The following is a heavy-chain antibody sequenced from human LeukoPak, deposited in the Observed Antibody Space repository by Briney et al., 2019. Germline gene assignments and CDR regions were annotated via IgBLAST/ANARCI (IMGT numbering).Heavy chain of an antibody. D-gene: IGHD2-15*01. Sequence: GGSLRLSCVASGFIFSSNWMSWVRQAPGKGLEWVGNIQPDGSEQYPVDSVKGRFTISRDNARNALFLQMNSLRAEDTAVYYCARVLRYCSGGNCYSGGLGYMDVWGKGTTVTISS. CDR3: ARVLRYCSGGNCYSGGLGYMDV. J-gene: IGHJ6*03. CDR2: IQPDGSEQ. V-gene: IGHV3-7*03. CDR1: GFIFSSNW.